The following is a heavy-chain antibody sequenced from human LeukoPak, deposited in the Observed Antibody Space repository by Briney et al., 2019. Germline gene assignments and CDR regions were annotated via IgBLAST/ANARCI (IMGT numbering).Heavy chain of an antibody. V-gene: IGHV3-64*01. CDR3: ARQWDFWSDY. CDR2: ISSNGGST. Sequence: GGSLRLSCAASGFTFSSYAVHWVRQAPGKGLEYVSAISSNGGSTYYANSVKGRFTISRDNSKNTLYLQMGSLRAEDMAVYYCARQWDFWSDYWGQGTLVTVSS. CDR1: GFTFSSYA. D-gene: IGHD3-3*01. J-gene: IGHJ4*02.